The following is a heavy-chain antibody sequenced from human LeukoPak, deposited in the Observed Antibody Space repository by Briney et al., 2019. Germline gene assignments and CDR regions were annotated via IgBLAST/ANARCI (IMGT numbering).Heavy chain of an antibody. V-gene: IGHV1-2*02. CDR3: ARDVSNPPPHVVVVAAGDDAFDI. CDR1: GYTFTGYY. J-gene: IGHJ3*02. CDR2: INPNSGGT. D-gene: IGHD2-15*01. Sequence: ASVTVSCKASGYTFTGYYMHWVRQAPGQGLEWMGWINPNSGGTNYAQKFQGRVTMTRDTSISTAYMELSRLRSDDTAVYYCARDVSNPPPHVVVVAAGDDAFDIWGQGTMVTVSS.